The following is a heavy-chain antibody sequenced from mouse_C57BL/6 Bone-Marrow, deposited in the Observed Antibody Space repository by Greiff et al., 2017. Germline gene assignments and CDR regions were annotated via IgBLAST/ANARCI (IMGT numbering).Heavy chain of an antibody. CDR2: IYPSDSET. J-gene: IGHJ2*01. CDR3: ARYWDGGDY. D-gene: IGHD4-1*01. CDR1: GYTFTSYW. V-gene: IGHV1-61*01. Sequence: VQLQQPGAELVRPGSSVKLSCKASGYTFTSYWMDWVKQRPGQGLEWIGNIYPSDSETHYNQKFKDKATLTVDTSSSTAYLQLSSLTSEDSAVYYCARYWDGGDYWGQGTTLTVSS.